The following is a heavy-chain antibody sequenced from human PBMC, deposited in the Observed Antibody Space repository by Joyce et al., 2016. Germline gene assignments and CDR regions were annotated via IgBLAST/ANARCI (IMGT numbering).Heavy chain of an antibody. D-gene: IGHD2-8*01. CDR3: ARSSYTNGIFDY. J-gene: IGHJ4*02. CDR1: GFTFSSYS. CDR2: LSSSSSYI. V-gene: IGHV3-21*01. Sequence: EVQLVESGGGLVKPGGSLGLFCAASGFTFSSYSMSWVRQAPGRGLEWVSSLSSSSSYIKYTDSVKGRFTISRDNAKNSLYLQMNSLRVEDTAVYYCARSSYTNGIFDYWGQGTLVTVSS.